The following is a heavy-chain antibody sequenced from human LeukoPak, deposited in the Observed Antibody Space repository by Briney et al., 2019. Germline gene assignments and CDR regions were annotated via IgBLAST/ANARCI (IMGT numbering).Heavy chain of an antibody. Sequence: ASVKVSCKASGYTFSTHRMNWLRQAPGQGLEWMGWINTNTENPTYAPGSTGRFVFSLDTSVSTAYLQISSLQPEDTAVSYCARTNLELVAASASWGQGPLAPVPP. J-gene: IGHJ5*02. CDR3: ARTNLELVAASAS. V-gene: IGHV7-4-1*02. CDR1: GYTFSTHR. D-gene: IGHD2-15*01. CDR2: INTNTENP.